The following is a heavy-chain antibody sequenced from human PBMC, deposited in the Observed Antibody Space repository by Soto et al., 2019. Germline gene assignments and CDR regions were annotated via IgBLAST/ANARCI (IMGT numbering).Heavy chain of an antibody. V-gene: IGHV3-21*01. J-gene: IGHJ4*02. CDR2: ISSSTSYI. Sequence: GGSLRLSLSASGFTLSSYSLNWVLQAPVKGLEWVASISSSTSYIFYSDSVKGRFTISRDNAKKSLFLQMNSLRAEDTAVYYRLRPQIKPLYKLGTYASFDYWGQGTQPTVSS. CDR3: LRPQIKPLYKLGTYASFDY. D-gene: IGHD3-16*01. CDR1: GFTLSSYS.